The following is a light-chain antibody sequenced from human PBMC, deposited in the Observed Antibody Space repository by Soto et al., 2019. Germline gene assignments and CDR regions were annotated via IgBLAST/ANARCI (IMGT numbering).Light chain of an antibody. J-gene: IGKJ4*01. V-gene: IGKV3-11*01. Sequence: IVWTQSPSTLSLSPGERSALSCRASQSVSSYLAWYQQKPGQAPRLLIYDASNRATGIPARFSGSGSGTDFTLTISSLEPEDFAVYYCQQRSNWLTFGGGSKVDIK. CDR1: QSVSSY. CDR2: DAS. CDR3: QQRSNWLT.